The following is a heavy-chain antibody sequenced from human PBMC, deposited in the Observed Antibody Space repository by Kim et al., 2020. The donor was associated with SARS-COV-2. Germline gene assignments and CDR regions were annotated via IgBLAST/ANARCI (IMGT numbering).Heavy chain of an antibody. CDR1: GFTFSDTG. J-gene: IGHJ6*03. CDR3: AKSLQPGPVYFYYSSTD. CDR2: ISYDGTDK. Sequence: GGSLRLSCAASGFTFSDTGIHWVRQAPAKGLEWVAVISYDGTDKYYLESVKGRFTISRDNSKNTLYLQMNSLRTDDSALYYCAKSLQPGPVYFYYSSTD. D-gene: IGHD2-8*02. V-gene: IGHV3-30*18.